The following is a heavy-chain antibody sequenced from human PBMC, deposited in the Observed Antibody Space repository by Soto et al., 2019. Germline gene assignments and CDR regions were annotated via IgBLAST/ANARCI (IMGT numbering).Heavy chain of an antibody. J-gene: IGHJ1*01. Sequence: EVQLVESGGGLVQPGGSLRLSCAGSRFSFSDYWMSWVRQAPGKGLEWVANIKQDGSEKQYVGSVEGRFTVSRDNAKNSLFMQMDRLRLEDTAVYYCVRNRLGTMWSRDYFPVWGQGTLVTVSS. CDR2: IKQDGSEK. V-gene: IGHV3-7*03. CDR1: RFSFSDYW. D-gene: IGHD2-21*01. CDR3: VRNRLGTMWSRDYFPV.